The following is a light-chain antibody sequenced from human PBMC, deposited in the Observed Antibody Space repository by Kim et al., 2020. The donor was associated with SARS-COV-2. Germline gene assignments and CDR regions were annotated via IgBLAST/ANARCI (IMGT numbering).Light chain of an antibody. V-gene: IGLV2-11*01. Sequence: GQPVTISCTGTSSDVGSYNYVSWYQQHPGKAPKLIIYDVTKRPSGVPDRFSGSKSGNTASLTISGLQAEDEADYYCCSYAGSVVFGGGTQLTVL. CDR3: CSYAGSVV. CDR2: DVT. CDR1: SSDVGSYNY. J-gene: IGLJ2*01.